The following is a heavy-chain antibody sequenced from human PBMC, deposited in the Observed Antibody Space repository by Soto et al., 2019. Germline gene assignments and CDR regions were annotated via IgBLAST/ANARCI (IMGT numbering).Heavy chain of an antibody. CDR1: GLIVSVTD. CDR2: TNADGTT. CDR3: AREVRQTGIKGGGWFGP. D-gene: IGHD2-15*01. J-gene: IGHJ5*02. V-gene: IGHV3-53*01. Sequence: EVQLVESGGGLIQPGGSLSLSCVASGLIVSVTDMSWVRQAPGKGLEWVAVTNADGTTEYADSVKGRFAISRDNSLNTIYLQMSSLRVEDTAMYYCAREVRQTGIKGGGWFGPWGQGTLVTVSS.